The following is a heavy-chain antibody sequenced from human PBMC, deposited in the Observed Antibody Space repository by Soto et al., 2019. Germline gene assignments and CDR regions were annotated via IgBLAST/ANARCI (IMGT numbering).Heavy chain of an antibody. D-gene: IGHD3-22*01. CDR2: ISGSGGST. CDR3: AKGLSYFYDGSDDAFDI. Sequence: EVQLLESGGGLVQPGGSLRLSCAASGFVSRRYTRNWVRQAPGKGLEWVSGISGSGGSTYYADSVKGRFTISRDNSKNTLYLQMNSLRAEDTAIYYCAKGLSYFYDGSDDAFDIWGQGTKVTVSS. J-gene: IGHJ3*02. V-gene: IGHV3-23*01. CDR1: GFVSRRYT.